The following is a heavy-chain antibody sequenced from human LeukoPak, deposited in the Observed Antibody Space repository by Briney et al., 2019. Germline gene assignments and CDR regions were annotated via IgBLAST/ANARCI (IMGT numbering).Heavy chain of an antibody. CDR1: GFTFSDYY. CDR3: AKDRERDSSGYYYDY. J-gene: IGHJ4*02. D-gene: IGHD3-22*01. CDR2: ISNSGSTI. Sequence: PGGSLRLSCAASGFTFSDYYMSWIRQAPGKGLEWISYISNSGSTIYYADSVKGRFTISRDNSKNTLYLQMNSLRAEDTAVYYCAKDRERDSSGYYYDYWGQGTLVTVSS. V-gene: IGHV3-11*01.